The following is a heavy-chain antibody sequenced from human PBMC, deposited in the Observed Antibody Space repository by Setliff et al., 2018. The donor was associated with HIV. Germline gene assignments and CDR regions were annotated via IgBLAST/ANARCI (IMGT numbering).Heavy chain of an antibody. J-gene: IGHJ4*02. Sequence: SETLSLTCTVSAGSISGSLYYWGWIRQPPGKGLEWIGSTFYTGSTYYSPSLKSRVTVSVDTSKNQFSLKLRSVTAADTAVYYCARSSYYGSGSYTDYWGQGTLVTVSS. D-gene: IGHD3-10*01. CDR2: TFYTGST. CDR3: ARSSYYGSGSYTDY. V-gene: IGHV4-39*01. CDR1: AGSISGSLYY.